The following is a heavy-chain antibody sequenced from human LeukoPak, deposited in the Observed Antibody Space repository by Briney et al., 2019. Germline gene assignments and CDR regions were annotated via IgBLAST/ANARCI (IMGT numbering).Heavy chain of an antibody. Sequence: SVKVSCKASGGTFSSYAISWVRQAPRQGLEWMGGIIPIFGTANYAQKFQGRVTITTDESTSTAYMELSSLRSEDTAVYYCAQGSASYHQEIDYWGQGTLVTVSS. D-gene: IGHD1-26*01. V-gene: IGHV1-69*05. CDR3: AQGSASYHQEIDY. CDR1: GGTFSSYA. J-gene: IGHJ4*02. CDR2: IIPIFGTA.